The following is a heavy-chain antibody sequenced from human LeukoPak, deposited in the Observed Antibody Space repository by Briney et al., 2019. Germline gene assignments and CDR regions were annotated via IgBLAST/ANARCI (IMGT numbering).Heavy chain of an antibody. D-gene: IGHD2-15*01. CDR1: GGSISSYY. V-gene: IGHV4-59*01. CDR2: IYYSGST. J-gene: IGHJ2*01. Sequence: PSETLSLTCTVSGGSISSYYWSWIRQPPGKGLEWIGYIYYSGSTNYNPSLKSRVTISVDTSKNQFSLKLSSVTAADTAVYYCARGPGPWVVVATPYWYFGLWGRGTLVTVSS. CDR3: ARGPGPWVVVATPYWYFGL.